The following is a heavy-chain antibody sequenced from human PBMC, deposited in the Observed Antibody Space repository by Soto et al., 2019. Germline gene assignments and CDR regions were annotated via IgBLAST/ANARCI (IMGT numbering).Heavy chain of an antibody. CDR1: GGSISTYY. Sequence: SETLSLTCTVSGGSISTYYWSWIRQPPGKGLEWIGYIYYSGGTNYNPSLKSRVTISVDTSKNQFSLKLTSVTAADTAVYYCARDEDAFDYWGLGTLVTVSS. CDR2: IYYSGGT. CDR3: ARDEDAFDY. J-gene: IGHJ4*02. V-gene: IGHV4-59*01.